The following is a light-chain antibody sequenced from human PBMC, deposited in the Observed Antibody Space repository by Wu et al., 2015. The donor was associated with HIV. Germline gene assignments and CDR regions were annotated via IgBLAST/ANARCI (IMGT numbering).Light chain of an antibody. CDR3: HQYGGSPGGT. CDR2: ASS. CDR1: QSVTNNF. Sequence: EIVLTQSPGTLSLSPGERATLSCRASQSVTNNFLAWYQQKPGQAPRLLIYASSRRATDIPGRFSGSGSGTDFTLTISRLEPEDFAMYYCHQYGGSPGGTFGQGTKLDVK. V-gene: IGKV3-20*01. J-gene: IGKJ2*01.